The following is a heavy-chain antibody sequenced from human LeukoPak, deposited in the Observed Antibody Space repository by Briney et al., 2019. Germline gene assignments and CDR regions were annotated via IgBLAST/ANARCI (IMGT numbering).Heavy chain of an antibody. CDR2: IYSGGAT. D-gene: IGHD6-19*01. J-gene: IGHJ4*02. CDR1: GFTVSSNY. V-gene: IGHV3-53*01. Sequence: PEGSLRLSCAASGFTVSSNYMSWVRQAPGKGLEWVSVIYSGGATYYADSVKGRFTISRDNSKNTLYLQMNSLRAEDTAVYYCARGSDGSPYSSGLPYYFDYWGQGTLVTVSS. CDR3: ARGSDGSPYSSGLPYYFDY.